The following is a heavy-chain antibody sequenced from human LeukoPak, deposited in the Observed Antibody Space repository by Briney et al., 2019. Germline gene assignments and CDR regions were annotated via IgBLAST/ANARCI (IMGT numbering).Heavy chain of an antibody. CDR2: ISGSGGST. D-gene: IGHD3-22*01. J-gene: IGHJ4*02. CDR1: GFTFSSYA. CDR3: AKDISPHYYDSSGCYFDY. V-gene: IGHV3-23*01. Sequence: PGGSLRLSCAASGFTFSSYAMSWVRQAPGKGLEWVSAISGSGGSTYYADSVKGRFTISRDNSKNTLYQQMNSLRAEDTAVYYCAKDISPHYYDSSGCYFDYWGQGTLVTVSS.